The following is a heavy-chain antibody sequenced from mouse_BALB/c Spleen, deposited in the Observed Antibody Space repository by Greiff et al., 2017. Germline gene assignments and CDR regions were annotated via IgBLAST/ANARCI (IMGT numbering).Heavy chain of an antibody. V-gene: IGHV1S135*01. CDR2: IDPYNGGT. D-gene: IGHD1-1*01. CDR3: ARSDWDTTVVVPFDY. Sequence: EVQLQQSGPELVKPGASVKVSCKASGYAFTSYNMYWVKQSHGKSLEWIGYIDPYNGGTSYNQKFKGKATLTVDKSSSTAYMHLNSLTSEDSAVYYCARSDWDTTVVVPFDYWGQGTTLTVSS. J-gene: IGHJ2*01. CDR1: GYAFTSYN.